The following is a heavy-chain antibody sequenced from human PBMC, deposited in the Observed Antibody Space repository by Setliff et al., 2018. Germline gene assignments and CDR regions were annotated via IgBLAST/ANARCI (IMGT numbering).Heavy chain of an antibody. CDR1: GGSISSGDYY. V-gene: IGHV4-30-4*08. D-gene: IGHD1-1*01. Sequence: TLSLTCTVSGGSISSGDYYWSWIRQPPGKGLEWIGYIYYSGSTYYNPSLKSRVTISVDTSKNQFSLKLSSVTAADTAVYYCARVRNTQNGFFDYWSQGTLVTVSS. CDR2: IYYSGST. J-gene: IGHJ4*02. CDR3: ARVRNTQNGFFDY.